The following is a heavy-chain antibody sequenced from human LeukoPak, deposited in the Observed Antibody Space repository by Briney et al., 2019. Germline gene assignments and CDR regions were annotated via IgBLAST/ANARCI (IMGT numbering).Heavy chain of an antibody. CDR1: GGSISSGGYY. CDR2: IYCSGST. J-gene: IGHJ4*02. V-gene: IGHV4-31*03. D-gene: IGHD5-18*01. CDR3: ASGSNVDTAMGFRDY. Sequence: SETLSLTCSVSGGSISSGGYYWSWIRQHPGKGLEWIGNIYCSGSTYYNPSLKSRATISLDTSKNQFSLELSSVTAADTAVYFCASGSNVDTAMGFRDYWGQGTLVTVSS.